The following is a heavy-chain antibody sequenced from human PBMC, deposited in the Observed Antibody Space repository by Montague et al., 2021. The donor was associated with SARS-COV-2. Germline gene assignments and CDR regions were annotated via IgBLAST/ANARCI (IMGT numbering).Heavy chain of an antibody. CDR2: IYYSGST. D-gene: IGHD3-9*01. CDR3: ARTYYDIVAGYYNRGAFDI. V-gene: IGHV4-59*08. Sequence: SETLSLTCTVSGGSISSYYWNWIRQPPGKGLEWIGYIYYSGSTNYNPSLKSRVTISVDTSKNQFSLKLSSVTAADTAVYYCARTYYDIVAGYYNRGAFDIWGQGTMVTVSS. J-gene: IGHJ3*02. CDR1: GGSISSYY.